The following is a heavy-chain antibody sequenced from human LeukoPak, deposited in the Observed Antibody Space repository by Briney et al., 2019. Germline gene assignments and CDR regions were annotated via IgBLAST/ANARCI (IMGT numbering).Heavy chain of an antibody. V-gene: IGHV3-20*04. Sequence: GGSLRLSCAASGFTFDDYGMHWVRQVPGRGLEWVSGINWNGGSTGYADSVKGRFTISRDNAKNSLYLQMNSLRAEDTALYYCASTEMEYCSGGSCYEYDYWGQGTLVTVSS. CDR1: GFTFDDYG. D-gene: IGHD2-15*01. J-gene: IGHJ4*02. CDR2: INWNGGST. CDR3: ASTEMEYCSGGSCYEYDY.